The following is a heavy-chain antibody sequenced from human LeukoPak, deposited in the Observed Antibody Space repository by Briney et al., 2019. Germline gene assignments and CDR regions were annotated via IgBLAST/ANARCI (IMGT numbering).Heavy chain of an antibody. D-gene: IGHD3-3*02. CDR1: GFTVSSNY. J-gene: IGHJ4*02. Sequence: GRSLRLSCAASGFTVSSNYMSWVRQAPGKGLEWVSVIYSGGSTYYADSVKGRFTISRDNSKNTLYLQMNSLRAEDTAVYYCARVLAVGRYFDYWGQGTLVTVSS. CDR3: ARVLAVGRYFDY. CDR2: IYSGGST. V-gene: IGHV3-53*01.